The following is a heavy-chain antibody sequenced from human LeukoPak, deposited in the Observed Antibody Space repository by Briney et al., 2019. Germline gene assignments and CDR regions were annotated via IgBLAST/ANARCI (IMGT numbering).Heavy chain of an antibody. J-gene: IGHJ6*04. CDR3: ARGGPGGMDV. CDR2: INHSGST. CDR1: GGSFSGYY. Sequence: SETLSLTCAVYGGSFSGYYWSWIRQPPGKGLEWIGEINHSGSTNYNPSLKSRVTISVDTSKNQFSLKLSSVTAADTAVYYCARGGPGGMDVWGKGTTVTASS. V-gene: IGHV4-34*01.